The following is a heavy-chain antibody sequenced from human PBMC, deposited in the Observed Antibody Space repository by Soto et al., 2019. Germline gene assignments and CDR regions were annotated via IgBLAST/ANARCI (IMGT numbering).Heavy chain of an antibody. Sequence: GGSLRLSCAASGFSFTTYVMHWVRQAPGKGLEWVAVISHDGSYKYYGDAVKGRFTISRDTSKNAVYLEMNSLRPEDTAVYYCAKGLLAIVGTTLPRDDFNIWGQGKMVTVS. V-gene: IGHV3-30*18. CDR2: ISHDGSYK. CDR3: AKGLLAIVGTTLPRDDFNI. J-gene: IGHJ3*02. D-gene: IGHD1-26*01. CDR1: GFSFTTYV.